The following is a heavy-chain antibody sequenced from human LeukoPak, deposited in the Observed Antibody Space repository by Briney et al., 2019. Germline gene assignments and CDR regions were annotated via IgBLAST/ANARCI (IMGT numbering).Heavy chain of an antibody. D-gene: IGHD2-15*01. CDR3: ARDRYCSGGSCYPLDY. Sequence: SETLSLTCAVYGGSFSGYYWSWIRQPPGKGLEWIGEINHSGSTNYNPSLKSRVTISVDRSKNQFSLKLSSVTAADTAVYYCARDRYCSGGSCYPLDYWGQGTLVTVSS. CDR2: INHSGST. J-gene: IGHJ4*02. V-gene: IGHV4-34*01. CDR1: GGSFSGYY.